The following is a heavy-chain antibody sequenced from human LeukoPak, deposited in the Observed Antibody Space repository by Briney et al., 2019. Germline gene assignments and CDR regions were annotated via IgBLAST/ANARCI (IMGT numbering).Heavy chain of an antibody. Sequence: SVKVSCKASGDTLSGYGISWVRQAPGQGLEWMGGIIPISGTANYAQMFRDRVTITADESTSTAYMELSSLRSGDTAVYYCARTWTEPRNMDVWGKGTTVTVSS. CDR1: GDTLSGYG. J-gene: IGHJ6*03. CDR2: IIPISGTA. CDR3: ARTWTEPRNMDV. V-gene: IGHV1-69*13. D-gene: IGHD1-14*01.